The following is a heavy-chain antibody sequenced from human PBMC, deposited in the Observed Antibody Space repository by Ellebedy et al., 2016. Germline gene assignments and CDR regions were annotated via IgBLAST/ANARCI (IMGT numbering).Heavy chain of an antibody. CDR2: IRSDGSGA. CDR3: ARGPRPGQYTSAWYGWFDP. J-gene: IGHJ5*02. Sequence: GESLKISXVASDFTFSTSWMHWVRQAPGQGLVWVSRIRSDGSGAEYADSVKGRFTISRDNDKNTLYLQMKSLRVEDTAVYHCARGPRPGQYTSAWYGWFDPWGQGTLVTVSS. D-gene: IGHD6-19*01. V-gene: IGHV3-74*03. CDR1: DFTFSTSW.